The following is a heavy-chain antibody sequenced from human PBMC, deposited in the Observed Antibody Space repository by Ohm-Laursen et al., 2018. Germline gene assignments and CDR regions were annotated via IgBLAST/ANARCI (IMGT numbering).Heavy chain of an antibody. V-gene: IGHV4-4*07. CDR1: GASINNYC. D-gene: IGHD4-17*01. CDR2: IHFSGST. Sequence: TGTLSLTCTVSGASINNYCWNWIRQPAGKGLEWIGRIHFSGSTRYNPSLQGRVTISLDTSNQQFSLKLTSVTAADTAVYYCARGDFGDYNWFDPWGQGTWITVSS. J-gene: IGHJ5*02. CDR3: ARGDFGDYNWFDP.